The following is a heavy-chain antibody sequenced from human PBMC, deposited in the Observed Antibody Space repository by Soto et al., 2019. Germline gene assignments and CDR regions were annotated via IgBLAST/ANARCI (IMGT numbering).Heavy chain of an antibody. D-gene: IGHD1-1*01. CDR2: ISSSSSYI. V-gene: IGHV3-21*01. Sequence: PGGSLRLSCTASGFTFNSYAMTWVRQAPGKGLEWVSSISSSSSYIYYADSVKGRFTISRDNAKNSLYLQMNTLRAEDTAVYYCARSPGRDGYNNFDYWGQGTLVTVSS. CDR1: GFTFNSYA. J-gene: IGHJ4*02. CDR3: ARSPGRDGYNNFDY.